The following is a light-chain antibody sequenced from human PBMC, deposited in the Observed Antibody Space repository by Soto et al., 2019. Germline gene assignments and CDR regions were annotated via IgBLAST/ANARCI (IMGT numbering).Light chain of an antibody. V-gene: IGKV1-9*01. CDR3: QQLKSYPIT. CDR1: QGISSY. J-gene: IGKJ5*01. Sequence: EIRMTQSPSTLSGSVGDRVTITCRASQGISSYLAWYQQKPGKAPKLLIYAASTLQSGVPSRFSGSASGTEFTLTISSLQPEDFATYYCQQLKSYPITFGQGTRLEIK. CDR2: AAS.